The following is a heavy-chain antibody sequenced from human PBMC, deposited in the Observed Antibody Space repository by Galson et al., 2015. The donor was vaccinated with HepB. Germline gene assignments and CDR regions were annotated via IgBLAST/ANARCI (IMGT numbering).Heavy chain of an antibody. CDR3: ARIEVTSYYYGMDV. Sequence: ALVKPTQTLTLTCTFSGFSLSTSGMCVSWIRQPPGKALEWLARIDWDDDKYYSTSLKTRLTISKDTSKNQVVLTMTNMDPVDTATYYCARIEVTSYYYGMDVWGQGTTVTVSS. V-gene: IGHV2-70*11. CDR1: GFSLSTSGMC. CDR2: IDWDDDK. D-gene: IGHD2-21*02. J-gene: IGHJ6*02.